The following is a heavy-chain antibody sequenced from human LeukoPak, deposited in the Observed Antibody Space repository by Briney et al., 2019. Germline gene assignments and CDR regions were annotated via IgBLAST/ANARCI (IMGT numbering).Heavy chain of an antibody. V-gene: IGHV1-69*13. J-gene: IGHJ4*02. CDR3: ARSQGYSYGSSY. D-gene: IGHD5-18*01. CDR2: IVPILGTA. Sequence: SVKVSCKAPGGSFGRYAISWVRQAPGQGLEWMGGIVPILGTANYAQKFQGRVTITADDSTGTAYMELTSLRSADTAVYYCARSQGYSYGSSYWGQGTLVAVSS. CDR1: GGSFGRYA.